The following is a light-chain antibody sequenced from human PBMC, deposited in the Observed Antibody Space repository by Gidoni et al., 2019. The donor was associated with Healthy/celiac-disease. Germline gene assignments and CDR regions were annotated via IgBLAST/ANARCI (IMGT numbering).Light chain of an antibody. J-gene: IGKJ3*01. CDR2: DAS. Sequence: EIVLTQSPATLSLSPGERATLSCRASQSVSSYLAWYQQKPGQAPRLLIYDASNRATGIPARFSGSGSGTDVTLTISSLEPEDFAVYYCQQRSNWPPGITFGPXTKVDIK. CDR1: QSVSSY. V-gene: IGKV3-11*01. CDR3: QQRSNWPPGIT.